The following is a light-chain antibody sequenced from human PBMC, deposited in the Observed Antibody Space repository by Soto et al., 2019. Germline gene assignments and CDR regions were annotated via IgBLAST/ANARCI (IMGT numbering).Light chain of an antibody. CDR3: QQYGSIPLT. J-gene: IGKJ4*01. V-gene: IGKV3-20*01. Sequence: EIVLTQSPGTLSLSPGERATLSCRASQSVGNNYLAWCQQKPGQAPRFLMYDASTRATGIPDRFSGSGSGTDFTLTISRLEPEDCAVYYCQQYGSIPLTFGGGTKVDLK. CDR1: QSVGNNY. CDR2: DAS.